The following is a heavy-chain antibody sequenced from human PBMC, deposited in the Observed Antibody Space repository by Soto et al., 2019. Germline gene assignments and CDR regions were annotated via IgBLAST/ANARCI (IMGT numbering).Heavy chain of an antibody. D-gene: IGHD3-9*01. J-gene: IGHJ4*02. CDR3: AKDKGLLRYFDWSYFDY. Sequence: GSLRLSCAASGFTFSSYAMSWVRQAPGKGLEWVSAISGSGGSTYYADSVKGRFTISRDNSKNTLYLQMNSLRAEDTAVYYCAKDKGLLRYFDWSYFDYWGQGTLVTVSS. V-gene: IGHV3-23*01. CDR2: ISGSGGST. CDR1: GFTFSSYA.